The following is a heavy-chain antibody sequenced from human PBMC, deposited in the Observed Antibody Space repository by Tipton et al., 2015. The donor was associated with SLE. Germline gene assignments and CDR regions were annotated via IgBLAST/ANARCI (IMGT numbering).Heavy chain of an antibody. Sequence: TLSLTCSVSDGSITSYYWSWIRQPPGKGLEWIGHIYYTGTTYYNPSLKSRLTLSLDTSKNQFSLKMISETAADTAVYYCARRYGTSFDYWDQGTLVTVSS. CDR1: DGSITSYY. J-gene: IGHJ4*02. V-gene: IGHV4-59*08. CDR2: IYYTGTT. CDR3: ARRYGTSFDY. D-gene: IGHD2-8*01.